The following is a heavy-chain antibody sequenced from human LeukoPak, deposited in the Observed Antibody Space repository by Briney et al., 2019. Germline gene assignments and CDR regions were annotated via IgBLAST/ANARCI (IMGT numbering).Heavy chain of an antibody. D-gene: IGHD3-3*01. CDR1: GFTFSDYY. J-gene: IGHJ6*03. V-gene: IGHV3-11*04. CDR3: ARSLLHPYYMDV. CDR2: ISSSGSTI. Sequence: GGSLRLSCAASGFTFSDYYMSWIRQAPGKGLEWVSYISSSGSTIYYADSVKGRFTISRDNAKNSLYLQMNSLRAEDTSVYYCARSLLHPYYMDVWGKGTTVTVSS.